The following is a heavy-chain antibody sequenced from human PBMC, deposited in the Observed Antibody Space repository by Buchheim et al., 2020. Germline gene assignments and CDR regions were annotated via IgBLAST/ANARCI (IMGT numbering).Heavy chain of an antibody. CDR2: ISSSSSTI. CDR3: ARDRYERSLVVHFDY. CDR1: GFTFSSYS. D-gene: IGHD2-2*01. V-gene: IGHV3-48*01. J-gene: IGHJ4*02. Sequence: EVQLVESGGGLVQPGGSLRLSCAASGFTFSSYSMNWVRQAPGKGLEWVSYISSSSSTIYYADSVKGRFTISRDNAKNSLYLQMNSLRAEDTAVYYCARDRYERSLVVHFDYWGQGTL.